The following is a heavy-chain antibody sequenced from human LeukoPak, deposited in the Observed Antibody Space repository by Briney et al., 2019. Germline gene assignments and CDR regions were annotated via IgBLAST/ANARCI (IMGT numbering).Heavy chain of an antibody. CDR3: RGDSSGYYSDYGMDV. V-gene: IGHV3-49*04. CDR1: GFTFGDYA. J-gene: IGHJ6*02. D-gene: IGHD3-22*01. Sequence: GRSLRLSCTGSGFTFGDYAMSWVRQAPGKGLEWVSFIRSKAYGGTTEYAASVKGRFTISRDDSRSIAYLQMNSLKTEDTAVYYCRGDSSGYYSDYGMDVWGQGTTVTVSS. CDR2: IRSKAYGGTT.